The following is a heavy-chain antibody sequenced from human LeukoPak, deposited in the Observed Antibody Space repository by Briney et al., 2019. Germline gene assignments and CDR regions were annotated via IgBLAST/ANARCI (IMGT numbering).Heavy chain of an antibody. CDR1: GFTFSNSW. CDR3: ARDTDGSLDY. D-gene: IGHD2-8*02. V-gene: IGHV3-7*01. Sequence: GGSLRLPCAASGFTFSNSWMAWVRQAPGKGLEWVANIKQDASTKHYADSLKGRFTISRDNPKNSLYLQMNSLRADDTAVYYCARDTDGSLDYWGQGFLVTVAS. J-gene: IGHJ4*02. CDR2: IKQDASTK.